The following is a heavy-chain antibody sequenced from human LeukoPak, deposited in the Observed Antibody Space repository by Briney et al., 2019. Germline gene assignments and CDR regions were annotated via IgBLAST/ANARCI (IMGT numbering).Heavy chain of an antibody. CDR3: ARGRPGDYFDY. D-gene: IGHD6-25*01. CDR1: GYTFTGYY. CDR2: INPNSGGT. Sequence: GASVKVSCKASGYTFTGYYMHWVRQAPGQGLEWMGWINPNSGGTSYLLNFQGRVTMTRDTSISTAYMDLSRLRSDDTAVYYCARGRPGDYFDYWGQGTLVTVSS. V-gene: IGHV1-2*02. J-gene: IGHJ4*02.